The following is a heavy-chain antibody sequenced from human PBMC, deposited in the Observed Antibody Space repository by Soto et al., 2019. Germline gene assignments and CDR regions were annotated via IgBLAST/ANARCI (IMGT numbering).Heavy chain of an antibody. CDR1: GFSLSTGGVG. V-gene: IGHV2-5*02. CDR3: AHSRCGGDCLQSYSSHYYYGMDV. Sequence: QITLKESGPSLVKPTQTLTLTCTFSGFSLSTGGVGVGWIRQPPGKALEWLALIYWDDDKRYSPSLRSRPTVTKDTSKNQVVLTMTNMDPVDTATYYCAHSRCGGDCLQSYSSHYYYGMDVWGQGTTVTVSS. J-gene: IGHJ6*02. D-gene: IGHD2-21*02. CDR2: IYWDDDK.